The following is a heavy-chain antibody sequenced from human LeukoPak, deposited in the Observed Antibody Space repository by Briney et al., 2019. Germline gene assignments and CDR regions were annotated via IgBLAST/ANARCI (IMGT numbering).Heavy chain of an antibody. D-gene: IGHD6-6*01. CDR3: ARVERGSSPSYYYYYMDV. CDR2: IYTSGST. V-gene: IGHV4-61*02. CDR1: GGSISSGSYY. J-gene: IGHJ6*03. Sequence: PSETLSLTCTVSGGSISSGSYYWSWLRQPAGKGLEWNGSIYTSGSTNYNPSLKSRVTIPVDTTKNQFSLKLSSVTAADTAVYYCARVERGSSPSYYYYYMDVWGKGTTVTVSS.